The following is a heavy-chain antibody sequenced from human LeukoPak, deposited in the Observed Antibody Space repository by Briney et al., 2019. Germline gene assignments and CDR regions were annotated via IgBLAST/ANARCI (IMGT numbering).Heavy chain of an antibody. J-gene: IGHJ6*03. D-gene: IGHD5-24*01. CDR2: IIPIFGTA. CDR1: GYTFTSYG. Sequence: SVKVSCKASGYTFTSYGISWVRQAPGQGLEWMGGIIPIFGTANYAQKFQGRVTITTDESTSTAYMELSSLRSEDTAVYYCARGLQINYYYYMDVWGKGTTVTVSS. V-gene: IGHV1-69*05. CDR3: ARGLQINYYYYMDV.